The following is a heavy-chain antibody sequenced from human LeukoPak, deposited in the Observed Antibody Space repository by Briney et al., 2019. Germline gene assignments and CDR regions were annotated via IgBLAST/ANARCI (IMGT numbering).Heavy chain of an antibody. V-gene: IGHV3-23*01. Sequence: GGSLRLSCAVSGFIFNSYAMSWVRQAPGKGLEWVSSISANGGSTYHADSVKGRFTISRDNSKNTVHLQMNSLRADDTALYYCAKGALAAAGSGFEYWGQGTLVTVFS. D-gene: IGHD6-13*01. CDR2: ISANGGST. CDR1: GFIFNSYA. CDR3: AKGALAAAGSGFEY. J-gene: IGHJ4*02.